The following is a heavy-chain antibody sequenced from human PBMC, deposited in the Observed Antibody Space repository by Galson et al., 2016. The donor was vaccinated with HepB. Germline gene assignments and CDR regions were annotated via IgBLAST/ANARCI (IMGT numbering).Heavy chain of an antibody. CDR2: VFYTGST. CDR3: AREDYFHYGVDV. J-gene: IGHJ6*02. V-gene: IGHV4-4*02. CDR1: GGSITSNHW. Sequence: SETLSLTCVVSGGSITSNHWWTWVRQPPGKGLEWIGKVFYTGSTDSHPSLKSRVTISLDRSQNQFSLKLTSVTAADTADYYCAREDYFHYGVDVWGQGTTVTVSS.